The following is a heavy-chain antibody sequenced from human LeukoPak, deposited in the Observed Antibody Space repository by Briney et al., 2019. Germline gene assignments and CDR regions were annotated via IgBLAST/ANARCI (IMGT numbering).Heavy chain of an antibody. J-gene: IGHJ6*02. Sequence: PGRSLRLSCAASGFTLSSYHMHWFRQAPGKGLEWVAVISYDTNDRYYADSVKGRFTISRDNSRNTLSLQMNSLRTEDTAVYYCARGRDVWGQGTTVTVSS. CDR2: ISYDTNDR. V-gene: IGHV3-30-3*01. CDR3: ARGRDV. CDR1: GFTLSSYH.